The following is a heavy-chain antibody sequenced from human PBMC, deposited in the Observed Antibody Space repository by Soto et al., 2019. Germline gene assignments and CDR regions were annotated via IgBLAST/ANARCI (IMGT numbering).Heavy chain of an antibody. J-gene: IGHJ6*03. CDR3: AGHWVAATHRAPYYYYYYMDV. V-gene: IGHV5-51*01. D-gene: IGHD2-15*01. CDR2: IYPGDSDT. CDR1: GYSFTSYW. Sequence: GESLKISCKGSGYSFTSYWIGWVRQMPGKGLEWMGIIYPGDSDTRYSPSFQGQVTISADKSISTAYLQWSSLKASDTAMYYCAGHWVAATHRAPYYYYYYMDVWGKGTTVTVSS.